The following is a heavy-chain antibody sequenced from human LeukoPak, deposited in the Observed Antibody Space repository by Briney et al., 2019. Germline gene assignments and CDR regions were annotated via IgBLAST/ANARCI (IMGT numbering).Heavy chain of an antibody. D-gene: IGHD2-2*01. V-gene: IGHV1-69*13. J-gene: IGHJ6*04. CDR2: IIPIFGTA. Sequence: EASVKVSCKASGGTFSSYAISWVRQAPGQGLEWMGGIIPIFGTANYAQKFQGRVTITVDESTSTAYMELSSLRSEDTAVYYCASRYCSSTSCVSYYYYGMDVWGKGTTVTVSS. CDR3: ASRYCSSTSCVSYYYYGMDV. CDR1: GGTFSSYA.